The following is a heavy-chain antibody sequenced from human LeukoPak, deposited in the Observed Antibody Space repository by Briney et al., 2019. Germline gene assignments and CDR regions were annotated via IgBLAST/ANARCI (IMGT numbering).Heavy chain of an antibody. CDR2: INHSGST. J-gene: IGHJ1*01. CDR3: ARAGYCNGGSCKALDRYFQH. CDR1: GGSFSGYY. Sequence: SETLSLTCAVYGGSFSGYYWSWIRQPPGRGLEWIGEINHSGSTNYNPSLKSRVTISVDTSKNQFSLKLSSVTAADTAVYYCARAGYCNGGSCKALDRYFQHWGQGTLVTVSS. D-gene: IGHD2-15*01. V-gene: IGHV4-34*01.